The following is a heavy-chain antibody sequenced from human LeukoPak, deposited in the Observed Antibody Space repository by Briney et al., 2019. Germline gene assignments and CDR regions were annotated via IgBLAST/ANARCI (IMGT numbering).Heavy chain of an antibody. J-gene: IGHJ3*02. CDR3: ARHRGYSYGYDAFDI. D-gene: IGHD5-18*01. Sequence: PSETLSLTCTVSGGSISSYYWCWIRQPPGKGLEWIGYMYYSGSTNYNPSLKSRVTISVDTSKNQFSLKLNSVTAADTAVYYCARHRGYSYGYDAFDIWGQGTMVTVSS. V-gene: IGHV4-59*08. CDR2: MYYSGST. CDR1: GGSISSYY.